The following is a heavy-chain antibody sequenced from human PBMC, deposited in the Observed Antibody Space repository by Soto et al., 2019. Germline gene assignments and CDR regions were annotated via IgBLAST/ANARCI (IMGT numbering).Heavy chain of an antibody. D-gene: IGHD6-6*01. CDR2: IYHTGTT. V-gene: IGHV4-39*01. J-gene: IGHJ4*02. CDR1: GDSISSSTYY. Sequence: XATLSLTCTVSGDSISSSTYYWGWIRQPPGKGLEWIGCIYHTGTTYYNPSLKSRVTTSVDTSKNQFSLKLSSVTAADTAVYYCARPYFSSSSMFDYWGQGTLVTVSS. CDR3: ARPYFSSSSMFDY.